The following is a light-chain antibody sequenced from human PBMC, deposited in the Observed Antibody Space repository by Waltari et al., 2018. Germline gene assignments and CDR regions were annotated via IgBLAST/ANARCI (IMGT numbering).Light chain of an antibody. CDR2: DAN. V-gene: IGLV2-23*01. Sequence: QSALTQPASVSGSPGQSITISCTGTSSNVGGYTLVPWYQQHPGKAPQLIIYDANKRPSGIPHRFSGSKSGNPASLQISGLQADDESDYYYCSYAGDSTLIFGGGTKLTVL. CDR3: CSYAGDSTLI. J-gene: IGLJ2*01. CDR1: SSNVGGYTL.